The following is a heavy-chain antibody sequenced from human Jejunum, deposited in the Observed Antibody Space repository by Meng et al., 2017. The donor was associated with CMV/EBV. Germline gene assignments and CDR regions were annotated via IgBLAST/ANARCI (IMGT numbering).Heavy chain of an antibody. V-gene: IGHV1-3*01. CDR2: INAGNGNT. D-gene: IGHD2-2*01. CDR3: AGTGCSSSSCYDY. Sequence: QVQLVQAGAKVKKPGASVKVSCMASGDSFTTYAMHWVRQAPGQRLEWMGWINAGNGNTKYSEKFQSRVTITRDTAASTAYMELSSLRSEDTAVYYCAGTGCSSSSCYDYWGQGTLVTVSS. J-gene: IGHJ4*02. CDR1: GDSFTTYA.